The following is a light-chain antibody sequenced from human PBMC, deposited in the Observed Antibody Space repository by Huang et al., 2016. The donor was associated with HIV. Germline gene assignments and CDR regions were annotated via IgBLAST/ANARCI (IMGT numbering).Light chain of an antibody. Sequence: DIQMTQSPSSLSASEGDSVIIPCRASQGISNSLAWYQQEPGKAPKLLLSAASTLASGVPSMFSGSGSGTHYILTITSLQPEDFVTYYCQQYYTTPPTFGQGTKLDIK. V-gene: IGKV1-NL1*01. CDR1: QGISNS. CDR2: AAS. CDR3: QQYYTTPPT. J-gene: IGKJ2*01.